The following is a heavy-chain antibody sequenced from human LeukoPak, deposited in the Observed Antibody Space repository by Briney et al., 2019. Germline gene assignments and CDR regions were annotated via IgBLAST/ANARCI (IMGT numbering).Heavy chain of an antibody. CDR1: GFIFSSYA. J-gene: IGHJ6*03. CDR2: ISSSGSTI. D-gene: IGHD3-10*01. V-gene: IGHV3-48*04. Sequence: AGGSLRLSCAASGFIFSSYAMSWVRQAPGKGLEWVSYISSSGSTIYNADSVKGRFTISRGNAKNSLYLQVNGLRAEDTAVYYCARYTSGRVGELSETGYMDVWGKGTTVTVSS. CDR3: ARYTSGRVGELSETGYMDV.